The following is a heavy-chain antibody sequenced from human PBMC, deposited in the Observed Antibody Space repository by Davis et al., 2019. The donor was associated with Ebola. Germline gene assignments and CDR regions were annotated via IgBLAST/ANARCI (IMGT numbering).Heavy chain of an antibody. CDR2: ISWNSGSI. CDR1: GFTFSSYA. V-gene: IGHV3-9*01. CDR3: AKDMSYGSTRFNWFDP. Sequence: PGGSLRLSCAASGFTFSSYAMHWVRQAPGKGLECVSGISWNSGSIGYADSVKGRFTISRDNAKNSLYLQMNSLRAEDTALYYCAKDMSYGSTRFNWFDPWGQGTLVTVSS. J-gene: IGHJ5*02. D-gene: IGHD2-2*01.